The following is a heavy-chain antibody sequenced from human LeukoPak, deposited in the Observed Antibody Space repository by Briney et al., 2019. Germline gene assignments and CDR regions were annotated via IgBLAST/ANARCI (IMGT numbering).Heavy chain of an antibody. CDR2: ISSSGSTI. V-gene: IGHV3-11*04. J-gene: IGHJ6*03. Sequence: GGSLRLSCAASGFTFSDYYMSWIRQAPGKGLEWVSYISSSGSTIYYADSVKGRFTISRDNAKNSLYLQMNSLRAEDTAVYYCARGQNSGLYYYYMDVWGKGTTVTVSS. CDR3: ARGQNSGLYYYYMDV. CDR1: GFTFSDYY. D-gene: IGHD4-23*01.